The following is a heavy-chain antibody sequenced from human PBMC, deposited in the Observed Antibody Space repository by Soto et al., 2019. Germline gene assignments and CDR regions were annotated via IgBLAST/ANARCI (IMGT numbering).Heavy chain of an antibody. Sequence: QVQLQQWGAGLLKPSETLSLTCAVYGGSFSGYYWSWIRQPPGKGLEWIGEINHSGSTNYNPSLKSRVTISVDTSKNQFSLKLSSVTAADTAVYYCARARVLGYCSSTSCYTKATARYYYYYGMDVWGQGTTVTVSS. CDR2: INHSGST. CDR3: ARARVLGYCSSTSCYTKATARYYYYYGMDV. D-gene: IGHD2-2*02. V-gene: IGHV4-34*01. CDR1: GGSFSGYY. J-gene: IGHJ6*02.